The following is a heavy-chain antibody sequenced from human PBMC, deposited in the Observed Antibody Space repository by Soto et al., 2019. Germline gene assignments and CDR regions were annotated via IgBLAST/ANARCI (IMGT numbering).Heavy chain of an antibody. J-gene: IGHJ3*01. CDR1: GGSISSYY. V-gene: IGHV4-59*01. D-gene: IGHD3-10*01. Sequence: SSETLSLTCTVSGGSISSYYWGWIRQPPGKGLEWIGYIYYSGSTNYNPSLKSRVTISVDTSKNQFSLKLSSVTAADTAVYYCARDLDGSGSYYFWGQGTMVTVSS. CDR3: ARDLDGSGSYYF. CDR2: IYYSGST.